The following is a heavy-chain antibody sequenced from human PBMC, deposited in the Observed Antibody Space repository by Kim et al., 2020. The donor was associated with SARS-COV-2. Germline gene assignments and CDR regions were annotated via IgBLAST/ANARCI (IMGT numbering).Heavy chain of an antibody. V-gene: IGHV7-4-1*02. J-gene: IGHJ5*02. CDR3: ARDKLLGYYYGSGETFDP. D-gene: IGHD3-10*01. CDR2: INTNTGNP. CDR1: GYTFTSYA. Sequence: ASVKVSCKASGYTFTSYAMNWVRQAPGQGLEWMGWINTNTGNPTYAQGFTGRFVFSLDTSVSTAYLQISSLKAEDTAVYYCARDKLLGYYYGSGETFDPWGQGTLVTVSS.